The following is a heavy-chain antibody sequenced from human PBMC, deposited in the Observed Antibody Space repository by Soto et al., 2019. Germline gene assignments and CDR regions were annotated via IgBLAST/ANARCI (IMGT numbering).Heavy chain of an antibody. CDR3: ATLLGYSSSSYFDY. CDR1: GYTFTSYD. V-gene: IGHV1-8*01. J-gene: IGHJ4*02. Sequence: ASVKVSCKASGYTFTSYDINWVLQATGQGLEWMGWMNPNSGNTGYAQKFQGRVTMTRNTSISTAYMELSSLRSEDTAVYYCATLLGYSSSSYFDYWGQGXLVTVSS. D-gene: IGHD6-6*01. CDR2: MNPNSGNT.